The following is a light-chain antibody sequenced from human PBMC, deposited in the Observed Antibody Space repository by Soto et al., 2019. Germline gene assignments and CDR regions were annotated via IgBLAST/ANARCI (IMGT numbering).Light chain of an antibody. Sequence: QSVLTQPASVSGSPGQSITISCTGTGSDISAYNYVSWYQQHPGKAPKLMIYEVGDRPSGLSNRFSGSKSGNTASLTISRLQPEDEADYYCGSWDSSLSAYVFGTGTKLTVL. CDR3: GSWDSSLSAYV. CDR2: EVG. CDR1: GSDISAYNY. J-gene: IGLJ1*01. V-gene: IGLV2-14*01.